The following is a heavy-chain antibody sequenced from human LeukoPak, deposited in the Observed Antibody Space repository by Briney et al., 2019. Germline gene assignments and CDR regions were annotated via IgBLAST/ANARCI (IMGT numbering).Heavy chain of an antibody. CDR1: GFTFSSYW. Sequence: GGSLRLSCAASGFTFSSYWMHWVRHAPGKGLVWVSRINSDGSSTSYADSVKGRFTISRDNAKNTLYLQMNSLRAEDTAVYYCARGETTYYYDSSGDAFDIWGQGTMVTVSS. J-gene: IGHJ3*02. V-gene: IGHV3-74*01. CDR2: INSDGSST. CDR3: ARGETTYYYDSSGDAFDI. D-gene: IGHD3-22*01.